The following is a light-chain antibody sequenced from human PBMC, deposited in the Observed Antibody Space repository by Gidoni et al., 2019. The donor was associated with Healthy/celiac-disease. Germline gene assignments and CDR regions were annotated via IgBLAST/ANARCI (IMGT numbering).Light chain of an antibody. Sequence: EIVLTQSPGTLSLSPGERATLSCRASQSVSSSYLAWYQQKPGQAPRLLIYGASIRATGIPDRFSGSGSGTDFTLTISRLEPEDFAVYYCQQYGSSPWYTFGQGTKLEIK. J-gene: IGKJ2*01. CDR1: QSVSSSY. V-gene: IGKV3-20*01. CDR2: GAS. CDR3: QQYGSSPWYT.